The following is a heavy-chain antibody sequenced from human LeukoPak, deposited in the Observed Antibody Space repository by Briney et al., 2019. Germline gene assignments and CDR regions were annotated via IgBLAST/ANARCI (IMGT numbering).Heavy chain of an antibody. V-gene: IGHV4-4*02. CDR3: ARSSRSSALRT. Sequence: PSETLSLTCAVSGGSISSSNWWSWVRPPPGKGLEWIGEIYHSGSANYHPSLKSRVTISVDRSKNPFFLRLRSVTAADTAVYFCARSSRSSALRTWGQGTLVAVSS. CDR2: IYHSGSA. CDR1: GGSISSSNW. J-gene: IGHJ4*02.